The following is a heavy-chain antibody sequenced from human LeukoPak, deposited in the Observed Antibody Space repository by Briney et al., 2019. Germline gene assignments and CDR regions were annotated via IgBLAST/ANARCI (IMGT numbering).Heavy chain of an antibody. CDR3: AREDCSSTSCMAGWFDP. V-gene: IGHV1-2*02. CDR1: GYTFTGYY. D-gene: IGHD2-2*01. Sequence: ASVKVSCKASGYTFTGYYIHWVRQAPGQGLEWMGWINPNSGGTNYAQKFQGRVTMTRDTSISTAYMELSRLRSDDTAVYYCAREDCSSTSCMAGWFDPWGQGTLVTVSS. J-gene: IGHJ5*02. CDR2: INPNSGGT.